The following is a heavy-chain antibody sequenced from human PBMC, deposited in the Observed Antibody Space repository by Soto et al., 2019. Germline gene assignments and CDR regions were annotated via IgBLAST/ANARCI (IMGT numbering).Heavy chain of an antibody. J-gene: IGHJ6*02. Sequence: ASETLSLTCTVSGGSISSGGYYWSWIRQHPGKGLEWIGYIYYSGSTYYNPSLKSRVTISVDTSKNQFSLKLSSVTAADTAVYYCARGGGDIWFGESRRYYYGMDVWGQGTTVTVSS. CDR2: IYYSGST. D-gene: IGHD3-10*01. V-gene: IGHV4-31*03. CDR1: GGSISSGGYY. CDR3: ARGGGDIWFGESRRYYYGMDV.